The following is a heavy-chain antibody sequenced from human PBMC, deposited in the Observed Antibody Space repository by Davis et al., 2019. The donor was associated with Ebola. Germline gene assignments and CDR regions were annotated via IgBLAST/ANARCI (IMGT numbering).Heavy chain of an antibody. J-gene: IGHJ5*02. CDR3: ARGETTVTTYWFDP. CDR1: GYTFTSHG. CDR2: ISAYNGNT. Sequence: ASVKVSCKASGYTFTSHGISWVRQAPGQGLEWMGWISAYNGNTNYAQKLQGRVTMTTDTSTSTAYMELRSLRSDDTAVYYCARGETTVTTYWFDPWGQGTLVTVSS. V-gene: IGHV1-18*01. D-gene: IGHD4-17*01.